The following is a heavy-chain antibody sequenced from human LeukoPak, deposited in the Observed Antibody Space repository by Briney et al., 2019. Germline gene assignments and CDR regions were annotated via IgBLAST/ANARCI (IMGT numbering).Heavy chain of an antibody. CDR1: GFTFSRFW. J-gene: IGHJ4*02. CDR3: ARVRMGDDFNPFDY. Sequence: PRGSLRLSCAASGFTFSRFWIYWVRHAPGKGLVWVSRINSDGSETLYADSVKGRFTISRDNAKNTLYLQMNSLRAEDTAVYYCARVRMGDDFNPFDYWGQGTLVTVSS. CDR2: INSDGSET. V-gene: IGHV3-74*01. D-gene: IGHD3-16*01.